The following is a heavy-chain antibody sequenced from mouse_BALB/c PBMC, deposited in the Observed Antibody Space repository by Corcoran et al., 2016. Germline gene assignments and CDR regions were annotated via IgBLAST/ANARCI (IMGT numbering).Heavy chain of an antibody. CDR1: GYTFTNYG. CDR2: INTYTGEP. V-gene: IGHV9-1*02. J-gene: IGHJ1*01. CDR3: ARGGFYYGSDFDV. D-gene: IGHD2-2*01. Sequence: QIQLVQSGPELKKPGETVKISCKASGYTFTNYGMNWVKQAPGKGLKWMGWINTYTGEPTYADDFKGRFAFSLETSASTAYLQINNLKNEDMATYFCARGGFYYGSDFDVWGAGTTVTVSS.